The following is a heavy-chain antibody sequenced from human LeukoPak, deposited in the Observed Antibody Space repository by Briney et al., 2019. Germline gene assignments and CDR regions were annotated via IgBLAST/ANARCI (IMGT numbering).Heavy chain of an antibody. CDR1: GYTFTSYG. V-gene: IGHV1-2*02. Sequence: ASVRVSCKASGYTFTSYGISWVRQAPGQGLEWMGWINPNSGGTNYAQKFQGRVTMTRDTSISTAYMELSRLRSDDAAVYYCARDTPIAAAGTSRDYWGQGTLVTVSS. CDR2: INPNSGGT. D-gene: IGHD6-13*01. CDR3: ARDTPIAAAGTSRDY. J-gene: IGHJ4*02.